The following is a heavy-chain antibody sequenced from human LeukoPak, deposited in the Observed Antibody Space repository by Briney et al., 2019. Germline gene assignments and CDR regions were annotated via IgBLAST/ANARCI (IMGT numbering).Heavy chain of an antibody. D-gene: IGHD3-22*01. J-gene: IGHJ4*02. CDR3: ARDETYDYESNGYLDL. CDR1: GFPFSSYW. CDR2: IRHDGSET. Sequence: GGSLRLSCAASGFPFSSYWMSWVRQAPGKGLEWVANIRHDGSETYYVDSLRGRFTISRDNAKNLVYLQMSSLRAEDTAIYYCARDETYDYESNGYLDLWGQGTVVTVSS. V-gene: IGHV3-7*01.